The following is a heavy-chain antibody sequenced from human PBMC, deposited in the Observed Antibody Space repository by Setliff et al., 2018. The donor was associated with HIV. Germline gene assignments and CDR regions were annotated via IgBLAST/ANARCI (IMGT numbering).Heavy chain of an antibody. V-gene: IGHV3-23*01. CDR1: GFIFSSYA. CDR2: ISGRGANT. Sequence: GGSLRLSCAASGFIFSSYAMSWVRQAPGKGLEWVSAISGRGANTYYADSVKGRFTISRDNSKNTLYLQMNSLRAEDTAVYYCAKFFGGYGDYMGFDYWGQGTLVTVSS. CDR3: AKFFGGYGDYMGFDY. D-gene: IGHD4-17*01. J-gene: IGHJ4*02.